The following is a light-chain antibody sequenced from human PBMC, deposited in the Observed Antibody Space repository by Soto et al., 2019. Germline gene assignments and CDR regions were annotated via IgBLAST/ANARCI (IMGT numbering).Light chain of an antibody. CDR3: QQRSNWPPIT. Sequence: EIVLPQSHATLSLSPGESATLSFMASQSVSRYLAWYQQKPGQPPRLLIYDTSNRATGIPARFSGSGSGTDFTLTISSLEPEDFAVYYCQQRSNWPPITFAQGTRLEIK. CDR2: DTS. V-gene: IGKV3-11*01. CDR1: QSVSRY. J-gene: IGKJ5*01.